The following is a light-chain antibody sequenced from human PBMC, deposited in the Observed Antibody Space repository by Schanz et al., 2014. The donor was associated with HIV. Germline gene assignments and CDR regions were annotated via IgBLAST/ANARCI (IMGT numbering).Light chain of an antibody. CDR2: DVT. Sequence: QSALTQPASVSGSPGQSITISCTGDSSDVGGYDYVSWYQQHPGKAPKLIIYDVTDRPSGVSNRFSGSKSGNTASLTISGLQAEDEADYYCSSCTSSNTYVFGTGTKLTVL. CDR3: SSCTSSNTYV. J-gene: IGLJ1*01. V-gene: IGLV2-14*03. CDR1: SSDVGGYDY.